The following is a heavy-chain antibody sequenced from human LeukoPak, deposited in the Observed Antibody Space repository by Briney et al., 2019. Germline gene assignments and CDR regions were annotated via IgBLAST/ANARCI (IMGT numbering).Heavy chain of an antibody. Sequence: GGSLRLSCAASGLKFSNYWLTWVRQAPGKGLEWVANIKQDGSEQYYVDSVKGRFTISRDNAKNSLYLQMNSLRAEDTAVYYCARGFLEWLSPQKYYYYYYYMDVWGKGTTVTDSS. CDR2: IKQDGSEQ. CDR3: ARGFLEWLSPQKYYYYYYYMDV. V-gene: IGHV3-7*04. J-gene: IGHJ6*03. CDR1: GLKFSNYW. D-gene: IGHD3-3*01.